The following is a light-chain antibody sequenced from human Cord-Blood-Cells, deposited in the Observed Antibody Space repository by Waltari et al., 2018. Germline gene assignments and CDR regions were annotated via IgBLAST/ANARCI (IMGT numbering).Light chain of an antibody. CDR2: AAS. Sequence: DIQMTQSPSSLSASVGDRVTITCRASQSIRSYLNWYQQKPGKAPKLLIYAASSLQSGVPSRLSGSGSGTDFTLTISSLQPEDFVTYYCQQSYSTPYSFGQGTKLEIK. CDR3: QQSYSTPYS. CDR1: QSIRSY. J-gene: IGKJ2*03. V-gene: IGKV1-39*01.